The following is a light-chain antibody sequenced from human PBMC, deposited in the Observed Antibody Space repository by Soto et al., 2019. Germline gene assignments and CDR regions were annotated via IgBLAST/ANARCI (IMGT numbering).Light chain of an antibody. CDR1: QSVSSY. CDR2: DAS. J-gene: IGKJ2*01. Sequence: EIVLTQSPAALSLSPGDTATLSCRASQSVSSYLAWYQQEPGQAPRLLIYDASNRATGIPARFSGSGSGTDFTLTIGSLEPEDFAVYYCQQRSNWPRTFGQGTKVEIK. CDR3: QQRSNWPRT. V-gene: IGKV3-11*01.